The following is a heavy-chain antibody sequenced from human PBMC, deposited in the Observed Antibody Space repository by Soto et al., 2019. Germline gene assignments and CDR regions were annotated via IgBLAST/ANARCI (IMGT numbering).Heavy chain of an antibody. CDR1: GFTFSSYG. CDR3: AKGGAAAGPCWFDP. V-gene: IGHV3-30*18. D-gene: IGHD6-13*01. J-gene: IGHJ5*02. CDR2: ISNDGSNK. Sequence: GGSLRLSCAASGFTFSSYGMHWVRQAPGKGLEWVAVISNDGSNKYYADSVKGRFTISRDNSKNTLYLQMNSLRAEDTAVYYCAKGGAAAGPCWFDPWGQGTLVTVSS.